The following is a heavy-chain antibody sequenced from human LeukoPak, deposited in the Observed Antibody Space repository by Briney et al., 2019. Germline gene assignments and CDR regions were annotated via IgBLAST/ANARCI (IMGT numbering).Heavy chain of an antibody. J-gene: IGHJ4*02. Sequence: GGSLRLSCAASGFTFSSYGMHWVRQAPGKGLEWVAFIRYDGSNKYYADSVKGRFTISRDNSKNTLYLQMNSLRAEDTAVYYCAKDYSGSYSFFDYWAREPWSPSPQ. D-gene: IGHD1-26*01. V-gene: IGHV3-30*02. CDR1: GFTFSSYG. CDR2: IRYDGSNK. CDR3: AKDYSGSYSFFDY.